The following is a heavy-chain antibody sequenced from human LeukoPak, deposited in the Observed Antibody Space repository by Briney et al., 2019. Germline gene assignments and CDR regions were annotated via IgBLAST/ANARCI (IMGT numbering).Heavy chain of an antibody. V-gene: IGHV3-21*01. CDR1: GFTFRSFS. D-gene: IGHD2/OR15-2a*01. Sequence: GGSLRLSCAASGFTFRSFSMNWVRQAPGKGLEWVSAIDASTTRIYYANSVRGRFTISRDNAKNSLDLQMNSLRAEDTAVYYCVRGGTYCDSTCKGADYWGQGTLVAVSS. CDR3: VRGGTYCDSTCKGADY. CDR2: IDASTTRI. J-gene: IGHJ4*02.